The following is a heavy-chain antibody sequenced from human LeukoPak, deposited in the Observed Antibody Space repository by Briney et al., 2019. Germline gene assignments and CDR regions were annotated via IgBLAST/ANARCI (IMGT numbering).Heavy chain of an antibody. V-gene: IGHV3-30-3*01. D-gene: IGHD5-12*01. CDR2: ISYDGSNK. Sequence: GGSLRLSSAPSGFTFSGYAMHWARLAPRKGLEWVAVISYDGSNKYYADSVKGRFTISRDNSKNTLYLQMNSLRAEDTAVYYCAREGIVATSYYYYYGMDVWDHGTTVTVSS. J-gene: IGHJ6*02. CDR1: GFTFSGYA. CDR3: AREGIVATSYYYYYGMDV.